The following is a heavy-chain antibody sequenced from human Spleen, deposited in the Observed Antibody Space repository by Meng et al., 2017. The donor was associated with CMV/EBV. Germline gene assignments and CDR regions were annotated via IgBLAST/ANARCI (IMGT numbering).Heavy chain of an antibody. D-gene: IGHD4-17*01. Sequence: QVPLQGSGPGLVKPSGTLSLTCAVSGGSISSSNWWSWVRQPPGKGLEWIGEIYHSGSTNYNPSLKSRVTISVDKSKNQFSLKLSSVTAADTAVYFCARTNYGDYNWFDPWGQGTLVTVSS. CDR2: IYHSGST. V-gene: IGHV4-4*02. CDR3: ARTNYGDYNWFDP. J-gene: IGHJ5*02. CDR1: GGSISSSNW.